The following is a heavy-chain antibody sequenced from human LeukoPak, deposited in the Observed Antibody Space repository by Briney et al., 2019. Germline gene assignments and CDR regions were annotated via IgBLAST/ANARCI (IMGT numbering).Heavy chain of an antibody. CDR1: GFTFSSYS. D-gene: IGHD6-19*01. Sequence: PGGSLRLSCAASGFTFSSYSMSWVRQAPGKGLEWVSAISGSGGITYYADVVKGRFTLSRDNAKNTLYLQMNSLRGEDTAVYYCAKDRREDLAVAGGIDYWGQGTLVTVSS. CDR3: AKDRREDLAVAGGIDY. CDR2: ISGSGGIT. J-gene: IGHJ4*02. V-gene: IGHV3-23*01.